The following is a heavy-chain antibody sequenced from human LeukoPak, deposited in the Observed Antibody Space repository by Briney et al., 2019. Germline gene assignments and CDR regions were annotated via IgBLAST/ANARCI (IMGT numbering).Heavy chain of an antibody. Sequence: ASVKVSCKASGGTFSSYAISWVRQAPGQGLEWMGWISAYNGNTNYAQKLQGRVTMTTDASTSTAYMELRSLRSDDTAVYYCARAEGDYDFWSGYYIVPYYYYGMDVWGQGTTVTVSS. CDR1: GGTFSSYA. CDR3: ARAEGDYDFWSGYYIVPYYYYGMDV. D-gene: IGHD3-3*01. V-gene: IGHV1-18*01. CDR2: ISAYNGNT. J-gene: IGHJ6*02.